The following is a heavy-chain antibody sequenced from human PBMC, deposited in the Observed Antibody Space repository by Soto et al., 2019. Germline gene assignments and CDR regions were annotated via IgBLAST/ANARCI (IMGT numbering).Heavy chain of an antibody. CDR3: VKFRGRAYPYYYMDV. J-gene: IGHJ6*03. Sequence: DVQLLESGGGLVQWGGSLRLSCVTSGFTFSTYGMTWVRQAPGKGLEWVSYGGSGGSRYYAESVKGRFTISRDNSKNTLPLEMNSLSAEDTATYYCVKFRGRAYPYYYMDVWGKGTTVTVSS. CDR2: YGGSGGSR. V-gene: IGHV3-23*01. CDR1: GFTFSTYG. D-gene: IGHD3-10*01.